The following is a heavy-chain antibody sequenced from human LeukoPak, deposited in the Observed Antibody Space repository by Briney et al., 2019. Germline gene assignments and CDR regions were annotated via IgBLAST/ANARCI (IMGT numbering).Heavy chain of an antibody. J-gene: IGHJ4*02. CDR3: AGGEAVAGTGFDY. Sequence: SETLSLTCTVSGGSISSYYWSWIRQPPGKGLEWIGYIYYSGSTNYNPSLKSRVTISVDTSKNQFSLKLSSVTAADTAVYYCAGGEAVAGTGFDYWGQGTLVTVSS. D-gene: IGHD6-19*01. CDR2: IYYSGST. CDR1: GGSISSYY. V-gene: IGHV4-59*01.